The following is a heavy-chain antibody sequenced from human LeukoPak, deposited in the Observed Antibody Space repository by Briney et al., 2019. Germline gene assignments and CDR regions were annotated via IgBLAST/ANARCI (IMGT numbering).Heavy chain of an antibody. J-gene: IGHJ4*02. CDR3: ARGRLVSTGGHFDY. CDR2: IFYSGTT. CDR1: GGSFSGYY. Sequence: SETLSLTCAVYGGSFSGYYWSWIRQPPGKGLEWIGSIFYSGTTYYNPSLKSRVTISVDTSKDQFSLKLSSVTAADTGVYYCARGRLVSTGGHFDYWGQGTLVTVSS. V-gene: IGHV4-34*01. D-gene: IGHD5/OR15-5a*01.